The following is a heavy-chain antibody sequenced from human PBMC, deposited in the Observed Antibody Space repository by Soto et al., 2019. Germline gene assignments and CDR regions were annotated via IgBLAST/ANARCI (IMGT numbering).Heavy chain of an antibody. J-gene: IGHJ4*02. Sequence: ASVKVSCKASGYTFTSYGISWVRQAPGQGLEWMGWIGAYNGNTNYAQKLQGRVTMTTDTSTSTAYMELRSLRSDDTAVYYCARDLTVTTEHPFDYWGQGTLVTVSS. CDR2: IGAYNGNT. CDR1: GYTFTSYG. D-gene: IGHD4-17*01. CDR3: ARDLTVTTEHPFDY. V-gene: IGHV1-18*04.